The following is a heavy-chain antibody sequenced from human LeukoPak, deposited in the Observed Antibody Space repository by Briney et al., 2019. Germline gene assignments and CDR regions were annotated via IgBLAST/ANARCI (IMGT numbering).Heavy chain of an antibody. CDR1: GGSISTYY. Sequence: PSETLSLTCTVSGGSISTYYWSWIRQPPGKGLEWIGYVYYSGSTNYNPSLKSRVTISADTSKNQFSLKLTSVTAADTAVYYCARAVGTDGYNLWVYWGQGTLVTVSS. J-gene: IGHJ4*02. D-gene: IGHD5-24*01. CDR2: VYYSGST. V-gene: IGHV4-59*12. CDR3: ARAVGTDGYNLWVY.